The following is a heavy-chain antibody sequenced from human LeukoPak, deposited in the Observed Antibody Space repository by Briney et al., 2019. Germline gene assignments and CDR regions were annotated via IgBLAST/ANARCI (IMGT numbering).Heavy chain of an antibody. CDR3: ARSNHADDF. D-gene: IGHD1-14*01. Sequence: PGGSLRLSSAASLFTLSDYLMHWVRPVPGKGLVWVARINTSGSSTTYGDSVKGRFTISRDNAKNTLYLQMDSLRAEDTGVYYCARSNHADDFWGQGTLVTVSS. CDR1: LFTLSDYL. CDR2: INTSGSST. J-gene: IGHJ4*02. V-gene: IGHV3-74*03.